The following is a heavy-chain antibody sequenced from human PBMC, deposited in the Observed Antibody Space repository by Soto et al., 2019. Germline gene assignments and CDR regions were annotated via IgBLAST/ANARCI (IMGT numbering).Heavy chain of an antibody. CDR3: ARDLFSSGHNY. CDR2: IWYDGSNK. V-gene: IGHV3-33*01. D-gene: IGHD6-19*01. Sequence: PGGSLRLSCAAPGFTFSSYGMHWVRQAPGKGLEWVAVIWYDGSNKYYADSVKGRFTISRDNSKNTLYLQMNSLRAEDTAVYYCARDLFSSGHNYWGQGTLVTVSS. J-gene: IGHJ4*02. CDR1: GFTFSSYG.